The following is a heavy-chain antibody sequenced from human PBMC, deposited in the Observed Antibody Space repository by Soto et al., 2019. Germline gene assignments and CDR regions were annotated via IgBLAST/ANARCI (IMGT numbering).Heavy chain of an antibody. J-gene: IGHJ3*02. CDR2: IDNDGSGT. V-gene: IGHV3-74*01. D-gene: IGHD3-16*01. CDR1: GFTFSSYW. CDR3: ARGGANHAFDI. Sequence: PGGSLRLSCAASGFTFSSYWMYWVRQVPGKGLLYVSRIDNDGSGTTYADSVKGRFTLSRDNGKNILYLQMNSLRAEDTAVYYCARGGANHAFDIWGQGTMVTVSS.